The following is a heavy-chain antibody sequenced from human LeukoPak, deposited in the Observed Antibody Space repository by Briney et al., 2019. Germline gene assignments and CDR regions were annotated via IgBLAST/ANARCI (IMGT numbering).Heavy chain of an antibody. CDR1: GGSFSGYY. D-gene: IGHD1-26*01. V-gene: IGHV4-34*01. Sequence: SETLSLTCAVYGGSFSGYYWSWIRQPPGKGLEWIGEINHSGSTNYNPSLKSRVTISVDTSKNQFSLKLSSVTAADTAVYYCASSSSGSYYYYYGMDVWGQGTTVTVSS. CDR2: INHSGST. CDR3: ASSSSGSYYYYYGMDV. J-gene: IGHJ6*02.